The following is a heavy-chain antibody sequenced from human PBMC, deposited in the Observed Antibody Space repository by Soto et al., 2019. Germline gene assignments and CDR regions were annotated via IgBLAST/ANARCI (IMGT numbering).Heavy chain of an antibody. CDR3: AHRALYSGSYWDGGYFDT. Sequence: QITLRESGPTRVRPTQPLTLTCNFSGFSLSSSGVGVGWIRQSPGKAPEWLVVIYWDDDKRYSPSLKSRITITKDXXKXQGXLTMANMDPVDTGIYYCAHRALYSGSYWDGGYFDTWGQGTPVTVSP. CDR2: IYWDDDK. J-gene: IGHJ4*02. D-gene: IGHD1-26*01. V-gene: IGHV2-5*02. CDR1: GFSLSSSGVG.